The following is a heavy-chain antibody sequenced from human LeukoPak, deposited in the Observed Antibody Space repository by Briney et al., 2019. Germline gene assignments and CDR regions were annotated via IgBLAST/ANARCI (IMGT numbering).Heavy chain of an antibody. J-gene: IGHJ4*02. V-gene: IGHV3-21*01. CDR1: GFTFSSYS. CDR2: ISSSSSYI. CDR3: ATQPKPSMYIAAAVTDY. Sequence: PGGSLRLSCAASGFTFSSYSMNWVRQAPGKGLEWVSSISSSSSYIYYADSVKGRFTISRDNAKNSLYLQMNSLRAEDTAVYYCATQPKPSMYIAAAVTDYWGQGTLVTVSS. D-gene: IGHD6-13*01.